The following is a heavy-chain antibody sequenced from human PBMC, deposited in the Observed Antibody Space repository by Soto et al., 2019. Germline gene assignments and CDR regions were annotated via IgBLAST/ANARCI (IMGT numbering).Heavy chain of an antibody. CDR2: FYYSGST. V-gene: IGHV4-39*01. J-gene: IGHJ5*02. CDR1: DGYISNSEYC. D-gene: IGHD2-15*01. Sequence: AAIRSLSCPFADGYISNSEYCWGWPPPPPGRGLEWIGSFYYSGSTYYNPSLESRVTISSDTSKNQFSLTVTSVTAADSAVYYCARHDYSKWFDPCGQGNRVSVS. CDR3: ARHDYSKWFDP.